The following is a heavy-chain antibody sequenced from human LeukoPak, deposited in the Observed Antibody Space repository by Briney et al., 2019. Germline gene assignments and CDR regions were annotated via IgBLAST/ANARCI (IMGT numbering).Heavy chain of an antibody. D-gene: IGHD2-15*01. V-gene: IGHV3-23*01. CDR3: APDLRGAAWSLDY. CDR1: GFTFRNYG. J-gene: IGHJ4*02. Sequence: PRGSPRLSCAASGFTFRNYGMSWVRQAPGKGLEWVSVVSDSGSSAYYADSVKGRFTISRDNSKNTLYLQMNSLRAEDTAVYYCAPDLRGAAWSLDYWGQPAQRTVSS. CDR2: VSDSGSSA.